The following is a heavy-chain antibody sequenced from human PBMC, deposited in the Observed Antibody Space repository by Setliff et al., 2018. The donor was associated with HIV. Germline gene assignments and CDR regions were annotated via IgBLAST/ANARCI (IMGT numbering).Heavy chain of an antibody. Sequence: SVKVSCKASGGTFSSCALSWGRQARGQGPEWLGGIIPFFGMTDYAQNFHGRLTITADTSTSTAYMDLLSLRSEDTAIYYCATQAVAVCAPVYFDSWGQGTLVTVSS. CDR1: GGTFSSCA. J-gene: IGHJ4*02. V-gene: IGHV1-69*10. CDR2: IIPFFGMT. CDR3: ATQAVAVCAPVYFDS. D-gene: IGHD2-15*01.